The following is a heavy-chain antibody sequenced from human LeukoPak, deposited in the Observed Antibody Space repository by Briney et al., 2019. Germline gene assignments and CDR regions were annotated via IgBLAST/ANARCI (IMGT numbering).Heavy chain of an antibody. D-gene: IGHD3-3*01. CDR1: GYTFTSYG. J-gene: IGHJ4*02. CDR3: ARDPPRITIFGVVRHFDY. CDR2: ISAYNGNT. V-gene: IGHV1-18*01. Sequence: GASVKVSCKASGYTFTSYGISWVRQAPGQGLEWMGWISAYNGNTNYAQKLQGRVTMTTDTSTSTAYMELRSLRSDDTAVYYCARDPPRITIFGVVRHFDYWGQGTLVTVSS.